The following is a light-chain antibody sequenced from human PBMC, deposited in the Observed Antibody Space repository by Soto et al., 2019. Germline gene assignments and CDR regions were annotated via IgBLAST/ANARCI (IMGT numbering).Light chain of an antibody. Sequence: IVLTQSPATLSLSPVETSTVSFRASPSVSNSLAWYQQKPGQPPRLLIHDASNRATGIPARFSGSGSGTDFTLTISSLEPEDFAVYYCQQRSIWPPVTFGQGTRLENK. CDR1: PSVSNS. J-gene: IGKJ5*01. CDR2: DAS. CDR3: QQRSIWPPVT. V-gene: IGKV3-11*01.